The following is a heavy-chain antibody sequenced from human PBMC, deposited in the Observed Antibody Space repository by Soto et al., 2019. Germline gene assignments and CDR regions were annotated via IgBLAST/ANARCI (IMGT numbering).Heavy chain of an antibody. J-gene: IGHJ6*02. Sequence: SGPTLVNPTETLTVTCTFSGFSLTSPGMCVSWIRQSPGKALEWLALIERDDDDKYYSTSLKTRLTISKDTRKNQVVLTMANMDPADTATYYCARSIRGPRRFNGMDVWGQGTTVTVSS. V-gene: IGHV2-70*13. CDR1: GFSLTSPGMC. CDR3: ARSIRGPRRFNGMDV. D-gene: IGHD1-20*01. CDR2: IERDDDDK.